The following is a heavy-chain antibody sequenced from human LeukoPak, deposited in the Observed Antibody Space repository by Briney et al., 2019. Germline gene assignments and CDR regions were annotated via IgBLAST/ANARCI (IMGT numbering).Heavy chain of an antibody. Sequence: GGSLRLSCAASGFTFSSYAMHWVRQAPGKGLEYVSAISSNGGSTYYANSVKGRFTISRDNSKNTLYLQMGSLRAEDMAVYYCARDGGIAVAGPSTYFDYWGQGTLVTVSS. CDR2: ISSNGGST. J-gene: IGHJ4*02. D-gene: IGHD6-19*01. CDR1: GFTFSSYA. CDR3: ARDGGIAVAGPSTYFDY. V-gene: IGHV3-64*01.